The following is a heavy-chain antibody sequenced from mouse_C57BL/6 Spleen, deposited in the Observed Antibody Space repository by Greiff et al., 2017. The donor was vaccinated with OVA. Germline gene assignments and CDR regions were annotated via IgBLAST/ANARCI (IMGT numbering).Heavy chain of an antibody. V-gene: IGHV1-54*01. CDR1: GYAFTNYL. D-gene: IGHD2-5*01. CDR3: ARRLYSNYDWFAY. J-gene: IGHJ3*01. CDR2: INPGSGGT. Sequence: QVQLKESGAELVRPGTSVKVSCKASGYAFTNYLIEWVKQRPGQGLEWIGVINPGSGGTNYNEKFKGKATLTADKSSSTAYMQLSSLTSEDSAVYFCARRLYSNYDWFAYWGQGTLVTVSA.